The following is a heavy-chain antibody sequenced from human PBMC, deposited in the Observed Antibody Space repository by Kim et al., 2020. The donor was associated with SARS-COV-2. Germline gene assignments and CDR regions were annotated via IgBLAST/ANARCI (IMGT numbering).Heavy chain of an antibody. D-gene: IGHD5-12*01. CDR2: DGGTT. Sequence: DGGTTDYAAPVRGRVTIARDDSKNTLYLQVNSLKTEDTAVYYCATVVASPWGQGTLVTVSS. J-gene: IGHJ5*02. CDR3: ATVVASP. V-gene: IGHV3-15*01.